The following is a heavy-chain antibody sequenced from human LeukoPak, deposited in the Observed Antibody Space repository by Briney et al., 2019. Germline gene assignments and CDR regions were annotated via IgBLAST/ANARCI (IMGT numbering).Heavy chain of an antibody. V-gene: IGHV4-61*02. J-gene: IGHJ4*02. D-gene: IGHD3-3*01. CDR2: IYTSGST. CDR1: GGSISSGSYY. CDR3: ARVRKIFGVVSVMFDY. Sequence: PSETLSLTCTVSGGSISSGSYYWSWIRQPAGKGLEWIGRIYTSGSTNYNPSLKSRVTISVDTSKNQFSLKLSSVTAADTAVYYCARVRKIFGVVSVMFDYWGQGALVTVSS.